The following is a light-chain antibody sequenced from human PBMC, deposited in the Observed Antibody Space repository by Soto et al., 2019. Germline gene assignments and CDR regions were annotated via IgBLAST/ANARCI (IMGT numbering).Light chain of an antibody. V-gene: IGKV1-39*01. CDR2: AAS. Sequence: DIQVTQSPSSLSASVGDRVAITCRASQSIANYLNWYQQKPGKAPELLIYAASSLQSGVPSRFSGSGSGTDFTLTISSLQPEDFATYYCQESFSTPFTFGPGTKVDIK. CDR3: QESFSTPFT. J-gene: IGKJ3*01. CDR1: QSIANY.